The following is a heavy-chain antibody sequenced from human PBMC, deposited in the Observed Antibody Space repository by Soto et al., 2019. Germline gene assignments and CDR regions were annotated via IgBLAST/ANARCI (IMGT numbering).Heavy chain of an antibody. Sequence: GGSLRLSCAASGFTFSNFAMSWVRQAPGKGLEWVSAISGSGGSTYYADSVKGRFTISRDNSKNTLYLQMNSLRAEDTAVYYCARLPLKNAVAGNFEYWGQGTLVTVSS. CDR2: ISGSGGST. J-gene: IGHJ4*02. CDR3: ARLPLKNAVAGNFEY. V-gene: IGHV3-23*01. CDR1: GFTFSNFA. D-gene: IGHD6-19*01.